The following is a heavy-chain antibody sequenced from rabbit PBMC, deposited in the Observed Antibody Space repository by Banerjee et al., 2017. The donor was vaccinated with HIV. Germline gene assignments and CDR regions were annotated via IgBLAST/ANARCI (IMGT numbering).Heavy chain of an antibody. V-gene: IGHV1S40*01. CDR3: ARGITRYAGYGVATALDYFNL. CDR2: IDTDSSGGS. CDR1: GFDFSNNA. Sequence: QSLEESGGDLVQPEGSLTLTCKASGFDFSNNAMCWVRQAPGKGLEWIACIDTDSSGGSAYASWAKGRFTISKTSSTTVTLQMTSLTAADTATYFCARGITRYAGYGVATALDYFNLWGQGTLVTVS. D-gene: IGHD7-1*01. J-gene: IGHJ4*01.